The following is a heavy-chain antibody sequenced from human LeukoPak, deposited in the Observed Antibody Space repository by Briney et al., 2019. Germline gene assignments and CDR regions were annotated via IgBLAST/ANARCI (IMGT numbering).Heavy chain of an antibody. Sequence: VASVKVSCKASGYTFTGYYIHWVRQAPGQGLEWMGWINPNSGGTNYAQKFQGRVTMTRDTSISTAYMELSRLRSDDTAVYYCARVEDGYNPFDYWGQGTLVTVSS. CDR1: GYTFTGYY. CDR3: ARVEDGYNPFDY. J-gene: IGHJ4*02. D-gene: IGHD5-24*01. V-gene: IGHV1-2*02. CDR2: INPNSGGT.